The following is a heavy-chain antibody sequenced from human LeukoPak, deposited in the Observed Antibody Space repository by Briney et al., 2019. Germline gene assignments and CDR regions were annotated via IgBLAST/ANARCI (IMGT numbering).Heavy chain of an antibody. D-gene: IGHD6-19*01. V-gene: IGHV3-33*08. CDR3: GIGVVPGTLGF. CDR1: GFTFSNYG. J-gene: IGHJ4*02. CDR2: ISFDGSAK. Sequence: PGRSLRLSCAASGFTFSNYGMHWVRQAPGKGLEWVSVISFDGSAKYYADSVKGRFTISRDNSKNTAYLQINSLKTEDTAVYYCGIGVVPGTLGFWGQGTLVTVSS.